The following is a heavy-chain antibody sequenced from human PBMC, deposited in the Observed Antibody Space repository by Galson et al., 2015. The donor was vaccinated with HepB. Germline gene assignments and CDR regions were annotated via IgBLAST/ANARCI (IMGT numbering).Heavy chain of an antibody. Sequence: PALVKPTQTLTLTCTFSGFSLSTNGMGVGWIRQPPGKALEWLAVIFWDDNKRYSPSLQSRLTINKDTSKNQVVLRMTDMDPTDTATYYCVHRPRSGSLFDYWGQGALVTVSS. V-gene: IGHV2-5*02. CDR3: VHRPRSGSLFDY. J-gene: IGHJ4*02. CDR1: GFSLSTNGMG. D-gene: IGHD1-26*01. CDR2: IFWDDNK.